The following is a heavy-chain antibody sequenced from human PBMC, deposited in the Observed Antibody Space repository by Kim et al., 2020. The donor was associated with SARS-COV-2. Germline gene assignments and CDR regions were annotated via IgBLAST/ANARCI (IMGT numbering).Heavy chain of an antibody. CDR2: IIPIFGTA. CDR1: GGTFSSYA. V-gene: IGHV1-69*13. Sequence: SVKVSCKASGGTFSSYAISWVRQAPGQGLEWMGGIIPIFGTANYAQKFQGRVTITADESTSTAYMELSSLRSEDTAVYYCARGTTYYYDSSGPGSHDAFDIWGQGTMVTVSS. D-gene: IGHD3-22*01. CDR3: ARGTTYYYDSSGPGSHDAFDI. J-gene: IGHJ3*02.